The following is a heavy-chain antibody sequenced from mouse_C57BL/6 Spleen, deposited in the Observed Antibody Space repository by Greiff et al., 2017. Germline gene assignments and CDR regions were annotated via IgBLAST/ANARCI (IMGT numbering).Heavy chain of an antibody. CDR2: ISYDGSN. J-gene: IGHJ4*01. Sequence: VQLKESGPGLVKPSQSLSLTCSVTGYSITSGYSWNWIRQFPGNKLEWMGYISYDGSNNYNPSLKNRISSTRDTSKIQFFLKFNSVTTEDTATYYCARSREPSDYYAMDYWGQGTSVTVSS. V-gene: IGHV3-6*01. D-gene: IGHD3-2*02. CDR3: ARSREPSDYYAMDY. CDR1: GYSITSGYS.